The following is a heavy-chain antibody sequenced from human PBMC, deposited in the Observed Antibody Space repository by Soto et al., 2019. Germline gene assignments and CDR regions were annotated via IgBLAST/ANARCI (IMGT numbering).Heavy chain of an antibody. Sequence: EVQLVESGGGLGQPGRSLRLSCAASGASGFTFSDHHMDWVRQAPGKGLEWVGRARNKVNSYTTAHAASVKRRFTISKDDSKQSLYLQMNSLNTEDTAMYFCARLMGTNFDLWGQGTLVTVSS. J-gene: IGHJ4*02. V-gene: IGHV3-72*01. D-gene: IGHD2-8*01. CDR3: ARLMGTNFDL. CDR1: GFTFSDHH. CDR2: ARNKVNSYTT.